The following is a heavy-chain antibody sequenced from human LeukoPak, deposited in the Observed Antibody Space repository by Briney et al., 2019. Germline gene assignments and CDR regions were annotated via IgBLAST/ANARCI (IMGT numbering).Heavy chain of an antibody. Sequence: ASVKVSCKASGYSFTNYAMNWVRQAPGQGLEWMGWINTNTGNPAYAPGFTGRFVFSLDTLVSAAYLQISSLKAEDTAVYYCARGIVVVPGAVDWFDPWGQGTLVTVSS. V-gene: IGHV7-4-1*02. CDR1: GYSFTNYA. CDR3: ARGIVVVPGAVDWFDP. CDR2: INTNTGNP. J-gene: IGHJ5*02. D-gene: IGHD2-2*01.